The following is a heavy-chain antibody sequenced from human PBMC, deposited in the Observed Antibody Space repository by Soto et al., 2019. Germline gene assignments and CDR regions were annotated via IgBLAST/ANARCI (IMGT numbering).Heavy chain of an antibody. CDR1: GGSISSYY. J-gene: IGHJ3*02. CDR2: IYYSGST. Sequence: SETLSLTCTVSGGSISSYYWSWIRQPPGKGLEWIGYIYYSGSTKYNPSLKSRVTISVDTSKNQFSLKLSSVTAADTAVYYCAYFDWFAGAFDIWGQGTMVTVS. D-gene: IGHD3-9*01. CDR3: AYFDWFAGAFDI. V-gene: IGHV4-59*08.